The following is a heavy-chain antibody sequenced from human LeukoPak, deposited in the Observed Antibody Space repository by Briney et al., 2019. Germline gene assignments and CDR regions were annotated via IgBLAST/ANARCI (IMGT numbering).Heavy chain of an antibody. CDR1: GGTFSSYA. D-gene: IGHD3-22*01. Sequence: AASVKVSCKASGGTFSSYAISWVRQAPGQGLEWMGGIIPIFGTANYAQKFQGRVTITADESTSTAYMELSSLRSEDTAVYYCARDYYYYYDSSGPNTGAFDIWGKGTMVTVSS. V-gene: IGHV1-69*13. CDR2: IIPIFGTA. J-gene: IGHJ3*02. CDR3: ARDYYYYYDSSGPNTGAFDI.